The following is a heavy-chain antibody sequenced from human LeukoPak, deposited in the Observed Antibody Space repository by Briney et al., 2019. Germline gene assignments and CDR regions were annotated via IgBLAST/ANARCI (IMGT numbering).Heavy chain of an antibody. CDR2: INPSGGST. CDR3: ARVPLEDWATVTTTDYYYGMDV. D-gene: IGHD4-17*01. J-gene: IGHJ6*02. CDR1: GYTFTGYY. Sequence: GASVKVSCKASGYTFTGYYMHWVRQAPGQGLEWMGIINPSGGSTSYAQKFQGRVTMTRDTSTSTVYMELSSLRSEDTAVYYCARVPLEDWATVTTTDYYYGMDVWGQGTTVTVSS. V-gene: IGHV1-46*01.